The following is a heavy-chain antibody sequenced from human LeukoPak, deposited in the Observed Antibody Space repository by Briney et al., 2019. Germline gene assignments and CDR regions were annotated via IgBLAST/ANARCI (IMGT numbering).Heavy chain of an antibody. CDR2: ISYDASNK. Sequence: GGSLRLSCAASGFTFSSYGMHWVRQAPGKGLEWVAVISYDASNKYYADSVKGRFTISRDNSKNALYLQMNSLRAEDTAVYYCARDGGSAWFLDYWGQGTLVTVSS. V-gene: IGHV3-30*03. CDR1: GFTFSSYG. D-gene: IGHD6-19*01. J-gene: IGHJ4*02. CDR3: ARDGGSAWFLDY.